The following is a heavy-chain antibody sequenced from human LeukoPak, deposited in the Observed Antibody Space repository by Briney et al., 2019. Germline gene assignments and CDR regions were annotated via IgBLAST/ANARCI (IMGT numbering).Heavy chain of an antibody. Sequence: ASVKVSCKASGYTFTGYYMHWVRQAPGQGLEWMGWINPNSGGINYAQKFQGRVTMTRDTSISTAYMELSRLRSDDTAVYYCARLSTISMLRILPGGRDYWGQGTLVTVSS. CDR3: ARLSTISMLRILPGGRDY. D-gene: IGHD3-10*02. V-gene: IGHV1-2*02. CDR1: GYTFTGYY. J-gene: IGHJ4*02. CDR2: INPNSGGI.